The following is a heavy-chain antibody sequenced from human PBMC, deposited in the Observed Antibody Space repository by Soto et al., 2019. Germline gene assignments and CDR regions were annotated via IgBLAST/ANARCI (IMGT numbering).Heavy chain of an antibody. CDR3: ARGRYGDY. CDR1: GYPFTSYG. V-gene: IGHV1-18*01. Sequence: QVHLVQSGAEVKKPGASVKVSCRASGYPFTSYGITWVRQAPGQGLEGMGWIGAHNGNTDYAQKLQGRVIVTRDTSTSTAYMELRSLISDDTAVYYCARGRYGDYWGQGALVTVSS. D-gene: IGHD1-1*01. CDR2: IGAHNGNT. J-gene: IGHJ4*02.